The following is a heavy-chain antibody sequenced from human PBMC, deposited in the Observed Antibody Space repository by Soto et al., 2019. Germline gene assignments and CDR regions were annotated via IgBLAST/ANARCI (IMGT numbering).Heavy chain of an antibody. Sequence: EVQLVESGGGLVQPGGSLRLSCAASGFTFSSYSMNWVRQAPGKGLEWVSYICSSSSTIYYEDAVKGRFNISRDHAKSSLYLQMNRLRDEDTAVYYGARDGQVIDYWGQGTLVTVSS. CDR3: ARDGQVIDY. J-gene: IGHJ4*02. CDR2: ICSSSSTI. CDR1: GFTFSSYS. V-gene: IGHV3-48*02.